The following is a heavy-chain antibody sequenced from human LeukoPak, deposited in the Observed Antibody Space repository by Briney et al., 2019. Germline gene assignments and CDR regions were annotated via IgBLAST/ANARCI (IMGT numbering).Heavy chain of an antibody. Sequence: GGSLRLSCAVSGITLSNYGMSWVRQAPGKGLEWVAGISGSGGGTNCADSVKGRFTISRDNSKNTLYLQMNSLRAEDTAVYYCANVGATDYYYGMDVWGQGTTVTVSS. CDR1: GITLSNYG. CDR2: ISGSGGGT. V-gene: IGHV3-23*01. D-gene: IGHD1-26*01. J-gene: IGHJ6*02. CDR3: ANVGATDYYYGMDV.